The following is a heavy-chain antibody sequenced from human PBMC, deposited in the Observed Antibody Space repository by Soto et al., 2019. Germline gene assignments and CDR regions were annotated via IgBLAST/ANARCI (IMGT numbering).Heavy chain of an antibody. CDR1: GFTFDDYG. V-gene: IGHV3-23*01. J-gene: IGHJ4*02. Sequence: PGGSLRLSCAASGFTFDDYGMSWVRQAPGKGLEWVSGISGSGGSTYYADSVKGRFTISRDNSKNTLYLQMNSLRAEDTAVYYCAKEGGRDYGSGLDYWGQGTLVTVSS. CDR3: AKEGGRDYGSGLDY. CDR2: ISGSGGST. D-gene: IGHD3-10*01.